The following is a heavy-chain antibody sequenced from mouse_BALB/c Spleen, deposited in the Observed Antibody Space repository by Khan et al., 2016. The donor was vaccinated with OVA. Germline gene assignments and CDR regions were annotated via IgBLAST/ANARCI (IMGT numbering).Heavy chain of an antibody. CDR3: ARYYGTYYYAMDY. V-gene: IGHV1-7*01. J-gene: IGHJ4*01. D-gene: IGHD2-1*01. Sequence: QVQLQQPGAELAKPGASVKMSCKASGYTFTSYWMHWVKQRPGQGLEWIGYINPSTGYTEYNQKFKDKATLTADKSSSTAYMQLSSLTSEDSAVYYCARYYGTYYYAMDYWGQGTSVTVSA. CDR2: INPSTGYT. CDR1: GYTFTSYW.